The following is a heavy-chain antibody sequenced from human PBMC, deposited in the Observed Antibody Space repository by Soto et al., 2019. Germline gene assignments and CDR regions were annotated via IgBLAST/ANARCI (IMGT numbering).Heavy chain of an antibody. CDR1: GYSFTSYW. J-gene: IGHJ3*02. CDR3: ARCITATTVAFDI. D-gene: IGHD1-20*01. V-gene: IGHV5-51*01. CDR2: IYPGDSDT. Sequence: PGESLKISCKGSGYSFTSYWIGWVRQMPGKGLEWMGIIYPGDSDTRYSPSFQGQVTISADKSISTAYLQWSSLKASDTAMYYCARCITATTVAFDIWGQRNMLTVSS.